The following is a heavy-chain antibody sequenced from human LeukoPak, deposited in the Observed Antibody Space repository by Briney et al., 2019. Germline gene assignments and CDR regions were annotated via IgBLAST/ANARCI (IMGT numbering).Heavy chain of an antibody. V-gene: IGHV3-74*01. Sequence: GGSLRLSCAASGFSLSTYWMHWVRQAPGKGLVWVSRINPDGSSPNYADSVKGRFTISRDNAKNTLYLQMNSLRAEDTAVYYCAKDRAYDILTGYYRYFDYWGQGTLVTVSS. D-gene: IGHD3-9*01. CDR3: AKDRAYDILTGYYRYFDY. J-gene: IGHJ4*02. CDR1: GFSLSTYW. CDR2: INPDGSSP.